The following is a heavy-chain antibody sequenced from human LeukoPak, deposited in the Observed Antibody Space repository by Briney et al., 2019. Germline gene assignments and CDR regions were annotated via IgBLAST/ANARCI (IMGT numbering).Heavy chain of an antibody. D-gene: IGHD3-10*01. CDR1: GYTFTSYY. V-gene: IGHV1-46*01. J-gene: IGHJ6*02. Sequence: ASVKVSCKASGYTFTSYYMHWVRQAPGQGLEWMGIINPSGGSTSYAQKFQGRVTMTRDTSTSTVYMELSSLRSEDTAVYYCARVAYLLWFGELAYYYYGMDVWGQGTTVTVSS. CDR2: INPSGGST. CDR3: ARVAYLLWFGELAYYYYGMDV.